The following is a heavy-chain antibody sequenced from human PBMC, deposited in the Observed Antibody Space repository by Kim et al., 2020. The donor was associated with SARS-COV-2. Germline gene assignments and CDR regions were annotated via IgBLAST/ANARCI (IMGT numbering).Heavy chain of an antibody. CDR1: GFTFTSYG. CDR3: AKDGGFTMIVVSYFDY. Sequence: GGSLRLSCAASGFTFTSYGMHWVRQAPGKGLEWVAVISYDGSSKYYADSVKGRFTISRDNSKNTLYLQMNSLRAEDTAVYYCAKDGGFTMIVVSYFDYWGQGTLVTVSS. D-gene: IGHD3-22*01. CDR2: ISYDGSSK. J-gene: IGHJ4*02. V-gene: IGHV3-30*18.